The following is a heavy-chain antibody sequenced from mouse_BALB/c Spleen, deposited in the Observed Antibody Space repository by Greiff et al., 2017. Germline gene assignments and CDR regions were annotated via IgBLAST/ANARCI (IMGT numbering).Heavy chain of an antibody. Sequence: VQLKESGPELVKPGASVKISCKASGYSFTGYYMHWVKQSHVKSLEWIGRINPYNGATSYNQNFKDKASLTVDKSSSTAYMELHSLTSEDYAVYYCARRYYGSPYAMDYWGQGTSVTVSS. CDR2: INPYNGAT. V-gene: IGHV1-31*01. J-gene: IGHJ4*01. D-gene: IGHD1-1*01. CDR3: ARRYYGSPYAMDY. CDR1: GYSFTGYY.